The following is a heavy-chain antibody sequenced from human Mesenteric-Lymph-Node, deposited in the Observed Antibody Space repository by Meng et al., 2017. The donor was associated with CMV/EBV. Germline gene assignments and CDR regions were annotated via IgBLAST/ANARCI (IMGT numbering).Heavy chain of an antibody. D-gene: IGHD3-22*01. V-gene: IGHV4-34*01. Sequence: SETMSLTCTVYGGSFSGYYWNWIRQPPGKGLEWIGSIYYSGSTYYNPSLKSRVTISVDKSKNQFSLKLSSVTAADTAVYYCAREATYYYDSSGYYWFDPWGQGTLVTVSS. CDR2: IYYSGST. CDR1: GGSFSGYY. CDR3: AREATYYYDSSGYYWFDP. J-gene: IGHJ5*02.